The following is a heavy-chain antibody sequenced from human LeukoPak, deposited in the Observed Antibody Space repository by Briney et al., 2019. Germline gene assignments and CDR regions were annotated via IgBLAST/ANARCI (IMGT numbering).Heavy chain of an antibody. D-gene: IGHD2-8*02. J-gene: IGHJ4*02. CDR2: IRSKAYGGTT. CDR3: THAFSGGYIDY. Sequence: GRSLRLSCTASGFTFGDYAMSWFRQAPGKGLEGVGFIRSKAYGGTTEYAASVKGRFTISRDDSKSIAYLQMNSLKTEDTAVYYCTHAFSGGYIDYWGQGTLVTVSS. CDR1: GFTFGDYA. V-gene: IGHV3-49*03.